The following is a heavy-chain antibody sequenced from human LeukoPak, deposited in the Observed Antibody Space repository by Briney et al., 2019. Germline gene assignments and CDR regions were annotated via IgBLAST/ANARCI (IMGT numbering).Heavy chain of an antibody. V-gene: IGHV3-23*01. CDR2: ISSSGSGGNT. CDR3: AKDRTVGASYWYFDL. J-gene: IGHJ2*01. Sequence: GGSLRLSCAASGFTFSSYGMSWARQAPGKGREWVSGISSSGSGGNTYYADSVKGRFTISRDSSKNTLFLHMNTLRAEDTAIYYCAKDRTVGASYWYFDLWGRGTLVTVSS. D-gene: IGHD1-26*01. CDR1: GFTFSSYG.